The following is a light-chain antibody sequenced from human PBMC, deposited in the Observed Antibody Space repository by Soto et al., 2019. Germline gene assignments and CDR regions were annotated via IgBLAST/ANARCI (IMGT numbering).Light chain of an antibody. CDR2: DVS. V-gene: IGLV2-14*01. J-gene: IGLJ3*02. Sequence: QSALTQPASVSGSPGQSITISCTGTSSDGGGYNYVSWDQQHPGKASKLMIYDVSNLPSGVSNRFSGSKSGNTASLTISGLQAEDEADYYCSSYTSSSTPWVFGGGTKLTVL. CDR1: SSDGGGYNY. CDR3: SSYTSSSTPWV.